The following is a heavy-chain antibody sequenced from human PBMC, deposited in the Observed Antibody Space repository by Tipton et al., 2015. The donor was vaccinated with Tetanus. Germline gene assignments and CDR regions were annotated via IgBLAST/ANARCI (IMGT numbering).Heavy chain of an antibody. Sequence: SLRLSCVASGYNFRNNGMHWVRQAPGKGLEWIGEIYHSGTTNYNPSLKSRVTMSVDNSKNQFSLKLNSVTAADTAVYYCARESITIFGVVSIDYWGQGTLVTVSS. CDR1: GYNFRNNG. J-gene: IGHJ4*02. CDR2: IYHSGTT. V-gene: IGHV4-4*02. CDR3: ARESITIFGVVSIDY. D-gene: IGHD3-3*01.